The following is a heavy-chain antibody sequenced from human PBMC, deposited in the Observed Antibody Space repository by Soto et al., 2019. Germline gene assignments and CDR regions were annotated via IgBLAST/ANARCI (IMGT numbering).Heavy chain of an antibody. J-gene: IGHJ4*02. Sequence: SETLSLTCTVSGGSISSGDYYWSWIRQPPGKGLEWIGYIYYSGSTYYNPSLKSRVTISVDTSKNQFSLKLSSVTAAETAVYYCARAYGDYVFDYWGQGTLVTVSS. D-gene: IGHD4-17*01. CDR2: IYYSGST. V-gene: IGHV4-30-4*01. CDR3: ARAYGDYVFDY. CDR1: GGSISSGDYY.